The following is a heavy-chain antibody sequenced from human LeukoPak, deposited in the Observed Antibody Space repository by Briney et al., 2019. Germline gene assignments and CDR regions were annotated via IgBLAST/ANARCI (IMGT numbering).Heavy chain of an antibody. CDR2: IYTSGTT. J-gene: IGHJ3*02. CDR1: GSSISRGTSY. D-gene: IGHD2-2*01. V-gene: IGHV4-61*02. Sequence: PSETLSLTCTVSGSSISRGTSYWPWIRQPAGTGLEWIGRIYTSGTTNYSPSLKSRVTISLDTSKNQFSLKLSSVTAADTAVYYCARFTGYCSGTSCYPNAFDIWGQGTMVTVSS. CDR3: ARFTGYCSGTSCYPNAFDI.